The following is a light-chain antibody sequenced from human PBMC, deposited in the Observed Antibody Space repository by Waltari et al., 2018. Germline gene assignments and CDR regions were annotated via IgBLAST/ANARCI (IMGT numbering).Light chain of an antibody. V-gene: IGKV4-1*01. CDR2: WAS. J-gene: IGKJ1*01. CDR1: QSVLYSSNNKSY. Sequence: DIVMTQSPDSLAVSLGERATINCKSSQSVLYSSNNKSYLSWFKQKPGQPPKLLFYWASTRESGVPDRFSGSGSGTDFTLTISSLQAEDVAVYYCQQYYAAPWTFGQGTMVEIK. CDR3: QQYYAAPWT.